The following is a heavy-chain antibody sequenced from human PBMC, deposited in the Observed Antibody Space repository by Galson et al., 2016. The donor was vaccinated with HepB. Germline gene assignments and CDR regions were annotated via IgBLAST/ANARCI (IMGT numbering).Heavy chain of an antibody. Sequence: PALVKPTQTLTLTCTFSGFSLSSSGMCVSWIRQTPGKALEWLALIDWADTKYYSTSLKTRLTISKDTSKNQVVLTVTNMDPVDTATYYCARMVFGETQIDYYGMDVWGQGTTLTVSS. J-gene: IGHJ6*02. D-gene: IGHD3-10*02. V-gene: IGHV2-70*01. CDR3: ARMVFGETQIDYYGMDV. CDR2: IDWADTK. CDR1: GFSLSSSGMC.